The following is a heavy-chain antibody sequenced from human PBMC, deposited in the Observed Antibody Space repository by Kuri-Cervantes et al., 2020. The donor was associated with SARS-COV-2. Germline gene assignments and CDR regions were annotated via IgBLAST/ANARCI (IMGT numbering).Heavy chain of an antibody. CDR3: ARDNVLFSGSGFDY. V-gene: IGHV4-59*01. CDR2: FYSSGVT. J-gene: IGHJ4*02. CDR1: GGSISSYY. Sequence: SETLSLTCSVPGGSISSYYWGWIRQPPGKGLEWIGYFYSSGVTNYNPTLKSRVTISVDTSKNQLSLILSSVTAEDTAVYYCARDNVLFSGSGFDYWGQGTLVTVSS. D-gene: IGHD1-26*01.